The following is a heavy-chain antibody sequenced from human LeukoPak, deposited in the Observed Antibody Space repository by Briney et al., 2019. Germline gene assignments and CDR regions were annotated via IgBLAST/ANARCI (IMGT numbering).Heavy chain of an antibody. CDR3: ARDATDITIFGVVIIGDFDY. CDR2: ISSSSSTI. CDR1: GFTFSSYS. J-gene: IGHJ4*02. Sequence: GGSLRLSCAASGFTFSSYSMNWVRQAPGKGLEWVSYISSSSSTIYYADSVKGRFTISRDNAKNSLYLQMNSLRAEDTAVYYRARDATDITIFGVVIIGDFDYWGQGTLVTVSS. V-gene: IGHV3-48*01. D-gene: IGHD3-3*01.